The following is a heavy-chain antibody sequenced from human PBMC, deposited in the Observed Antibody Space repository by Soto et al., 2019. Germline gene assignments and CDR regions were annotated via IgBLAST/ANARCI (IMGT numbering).Heavy chain of an antibody. V-gene: IGHV4-59*01. D-gene: IGHD6-19*01. CDR1: GGSISSFY. J-gene: IGHJ4*02. CDR2: IYYTGST. Sequence: SETLSLTCTVSGGSISSFYWSWIRQPPGKGLEWIGYIYYTGSTNYNPSLKSRVTISVDTSMNQVSLNLTSVTAADTAVHYCARKRLAVTGPFDYWGQGTLVTVSS. CDR3: ARKRLAVTGPFDY.